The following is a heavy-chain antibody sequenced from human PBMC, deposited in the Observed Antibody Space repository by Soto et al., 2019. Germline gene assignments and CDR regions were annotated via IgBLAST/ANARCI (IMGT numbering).Heavy chain of an antibody. CDR3: ARDTQKLTRCHYICMGV. Sequence: QVQLVQSGAVVKKPGSSVKVSCKAFGVTFSSYAISWVRQAPGQGLEWIGGIISIVGTANYAQKFQGRVTHTDDEYTSTANMERSSLRSHEPAVYYCARDTQKLTRCHYICMGVWGQGTTVTVSS. D-gene: IGHD2-15*01. V-gene: IGHV1-69*12. CDR1: GVTFSSYA. CDR2: IISIVGTA. J-gene: IGHJ6*02.